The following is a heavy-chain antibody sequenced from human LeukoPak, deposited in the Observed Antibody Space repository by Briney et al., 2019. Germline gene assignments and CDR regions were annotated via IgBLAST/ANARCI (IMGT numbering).Heavy chain of an antibody. Sequence: GRSLRLSCAASGFTFSSYGMHWVRQAPGKGLEWVAVIWYDGSNKYYADSVKGRFTISRDNSKNTLYLQMNSLRAEDTAVYYCARAETAAAGTLDYWGQGTLVTVSS. V-gene: IGHV3-33*01. J-gene: IGHJ4*02. CDR1: GFTFSSYG. CDR3: ARAETAAAGTLDY. D-gene: IGHD6-13*01. CDR2: IWYDGSNK.